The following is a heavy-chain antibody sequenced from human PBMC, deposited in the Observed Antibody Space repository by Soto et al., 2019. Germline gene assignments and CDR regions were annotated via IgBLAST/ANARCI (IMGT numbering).Heavy chain of an antibody. CDR1: GYTFSNYG. CDR2: ISGYNGNT. J-gene: IGHJ6*02. Sequence: APVKVSCKASGYTFSNYGMSWVRQGPGQGLEWMGWISGYNGNTHYEEKVQDRIKMTTDTSTSTTCLELRSLRSDDTAVYFCARDPGFGFGYSYAFAMDVWGQGTTVTVSS. D-gene: IGHD5-18*01. V-gene: IGHV1-18*01. CDR3: ARDPGFGFGYSYAFAMDV.